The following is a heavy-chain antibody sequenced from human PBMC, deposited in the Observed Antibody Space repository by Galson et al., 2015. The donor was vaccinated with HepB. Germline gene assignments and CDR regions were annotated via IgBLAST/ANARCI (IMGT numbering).Heavy chain of an antibody. Sequence: SLRLSCAASGFTFSDYYMSWIRQAPGKGLEWVSYISSSSGYTNYADSVKGRFTISRDNAKNSLYLQMNSLRAEDTAVYYCASWSLGGAFDIWGQGTIVTVSS. CDR3: ASWSLGGAFDI. D-gene: IGHD3-16*01. CDR2: ISSSSGYT. J-gene: IGHJ3*02. CDR1: GFTFSDYY. V-gene: IGHV3-11*06.